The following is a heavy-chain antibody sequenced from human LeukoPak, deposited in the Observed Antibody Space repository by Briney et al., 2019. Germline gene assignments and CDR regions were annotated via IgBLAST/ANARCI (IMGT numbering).Heavy chain of an antibody. CDR1: GFSFSSYW. V-gene: IGHV3-30*18. CDR3: AKDRETTASGTFDY. CDR2: ISDDGSSK. D-gene: IGHD6-13*01. J-gene: IGHJ4*02. Sequence: GGSLRLSCAAAGFSFSSYWMSWVRQAPGKGLEWVAVISDDGSSKHYADSVKGRFTISRDNSNNTLYLQMNSLRAEDTAVYYCAKDRETTASGTFDYWGQGTLVTVSS.